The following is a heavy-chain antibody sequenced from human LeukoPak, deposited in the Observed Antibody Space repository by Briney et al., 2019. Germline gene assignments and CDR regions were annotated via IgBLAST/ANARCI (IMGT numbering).Heavy chain of an antibody. V-gene: IGHV1-8*03. CDR2: MNPNSGNT. Sequence: GASVKVSCKASGYTFTSYDINWVRQATGQGLEWMGWMNPNSGNTGYAQKFQDRVTITRNTSISTAYMELSSLRSEDTAVYYCARGRRWLQLLFDYWGQGTLVTVSS. J-gene: IGHJ4*02. CDR3: ARGRRWLQLLFDY. CDR1: GYTFTSYD. D-gene: IGHD5-24*01.